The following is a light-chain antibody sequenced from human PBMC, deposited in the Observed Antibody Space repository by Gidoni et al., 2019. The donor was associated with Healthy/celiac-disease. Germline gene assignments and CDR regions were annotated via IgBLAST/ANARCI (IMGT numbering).Light chain of an antibody. CDR1: QSISSY. CDR3: QQSYSTLST. V-gene: IGKV1-39*01. J-gene: IGKJ1*01. CDR2: AAS. Sequence: DIQMTQSPSSLSASVGDRVTITCLASQSISSYLNWYQQKPGKAPKLLIYAASSLQSGVPSRFSGSGSGKDFTLTISSLQHEDFATYYCQQSYSTLSTFGQGTKVEIK.